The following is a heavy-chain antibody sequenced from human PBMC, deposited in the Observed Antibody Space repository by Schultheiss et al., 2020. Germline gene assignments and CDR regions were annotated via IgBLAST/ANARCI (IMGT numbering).Heavy chain of an antibody. D-gene: IGHD5-18*01. CDR3: ARQRQLWLFDY. CDR2: IYYSGST. Sequence: SQTLSLTCTVSGGSISSYYWSWIRQPPGKGLEWIGYIYYSGSTNYNPSLKSRVTISVDTSKNQFSLKLSSVTAADTAVYYCARQRQLWLFDYWGQGTLVTVS. V-gene: IGHV4-59*08. CDR1: GGSISSYY. J-gene: IGHJ4*02.